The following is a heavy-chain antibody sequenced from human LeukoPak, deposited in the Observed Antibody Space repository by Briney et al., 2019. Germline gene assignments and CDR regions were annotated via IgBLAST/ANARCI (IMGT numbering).Heavy chain of an antibody. V-gene: IGHV3-23*01. CDR1: GFTFSSYA. CDR2: ISGSGGST. D-gene: IGHD3-9*01. CDR3: AKERLRYFDWLLWGGAFDI. J-gene: IGHJ3*02. Sequence: GGSLRLSCAASGFTFSSYAMSWVRQAPGKGLEWVSAISGSGGSTYYADSVKGRFTISRDNSKNTLYLQTNSLRAEDTAVYHCAKERLRYFDWLLWGGAFDIWGQGTMVTVSS.